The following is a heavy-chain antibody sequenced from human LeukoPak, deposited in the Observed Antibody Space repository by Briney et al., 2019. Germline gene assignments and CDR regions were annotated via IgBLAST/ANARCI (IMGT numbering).Heavy chain of an antibody. CDR3: GDLGSAGTDH. Sequence: GGSLRLSCAASGFTFSSHYMDWVRQSPGQGLEWVGLIRNKADGYTTIYAASVKGRFTISRDDSKNSIFLQMDNLKTEDTAVYYCGDLGSAGTDHWGQGTLVTVAS. D-gene: IGHD3-10*01. V-gene: IGHV3-72*01. CDR2: IRNKADGYTT. J-gene: IGHJ4*02. CDR1: GFTFSSHY.